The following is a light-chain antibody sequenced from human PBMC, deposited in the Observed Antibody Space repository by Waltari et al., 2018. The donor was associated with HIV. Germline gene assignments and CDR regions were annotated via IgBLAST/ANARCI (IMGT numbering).Light chain of an antibody. J-gene: IGKJ2*01. V-gene: IGKV2-24*01. CDR1: QSLLHRGGDTF. Sequence: VLTQAALASPVTVGQPASFSCRSSQSLLHRGGDTFLTWLHQRPGQPPRLLLYKSSKRFSGVPDRISGDGAGTNFTLKISRVQPDDAGVYYCMQATHFPRTFGQGTKLEIK. CDR3: MQATHFPRT. CDR2: KSS.